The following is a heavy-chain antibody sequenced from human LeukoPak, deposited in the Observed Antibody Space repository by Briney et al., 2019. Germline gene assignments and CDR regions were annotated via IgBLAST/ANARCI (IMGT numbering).Heavy chain of an antibody. V-gene: IGHV3-23*01. J-gene: IGHJ5*02. Sequence: PGGSLRLSCAASGFTFSNYAMSWVRQAPGKGLEWVSAISGSGGSTYYADSVKGRFTISRDNSKNTLYLQMNSLRAEDTAVYYCAKGEAARPSPPYNWFDPWGQGTLVTVSS. CDR1: GFTFSNYA. CDR3: AKGEAARPSPPYNWFDP. CDR2: ISGSGGST. D-gene: IGHD6-6*01.